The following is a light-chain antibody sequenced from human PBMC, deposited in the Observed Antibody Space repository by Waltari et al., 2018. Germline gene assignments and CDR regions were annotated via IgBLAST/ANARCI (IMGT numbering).Light chain of an antibody. CDR2: EVS. Sequence: QSALTQPPSVSGSPGQSVTISCTGTSSDVGSYNRVSWYQQSPGTAPKLIIYEVSNRPSWVPDRFSGSKSGNTASLTLSGLQAEDEADYYCSSYRMSSTLGVLGGGTKLTVL. CDR3: SSYRMSSTLGV. V-gene: IGLV2-18*02. CDR1: SSDVGSYNR. J-gene: IGLJ2*01.